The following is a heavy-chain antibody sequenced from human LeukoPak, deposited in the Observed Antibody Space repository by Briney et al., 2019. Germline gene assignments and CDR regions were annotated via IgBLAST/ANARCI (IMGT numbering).Heavy chain of an antibody. D-gene: IGHD6-6*01. CDR3: ARGSSAGRLYNWFDP. CDR1: GGTFSGYY. Sequence: PSETLSLTCAVYGGTFSGYYWSWIRQPPGKGLEWIGEINHSGSTNYNPSLESRVTISVDTSKNQFSLKLSSVTAADTAVYYCARGSSAGRLYNWFDPWGQGTLVTVSS. J-gene: IGHJ5*02. V-gene: IGHV4-34*01. CDR2: INHSGST.